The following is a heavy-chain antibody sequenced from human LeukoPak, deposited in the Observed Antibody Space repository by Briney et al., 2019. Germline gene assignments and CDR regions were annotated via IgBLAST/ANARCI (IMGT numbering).Heavy chain of an antibody. Sequence: ASVKVSCKASGYTFTGYYMHWVRQVPGQGLEWMGWINPNSGGTKYAQKFQDRVTMTRDTSISTAYMELNRLRSDDTAVYYCARVMNREGTNYWGQGTLVTVSS. CDR2: INPNSGGT. V-gene: IGHV1-2*02. D-gene: IGHD1/OR15-1a*01. J-gene: IGHJ4*02. CDR3: ARVMNREGTNY. CDR1: GYTFTGYY.